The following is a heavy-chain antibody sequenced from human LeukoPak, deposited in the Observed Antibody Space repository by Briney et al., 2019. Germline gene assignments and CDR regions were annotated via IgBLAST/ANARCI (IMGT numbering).Heavy chain of an antibody. Sequence: ASVKVSCKASGYTFTSYGISWVRQAPGQGLEWMGWISAYNGNTNYAQKLQGRVTMTTDTSTSTAYMELRSPRSDDTAVYYCARTMQQWLVDAAGGDYWGQGTLVTVSS. CDR3: ARTMQQWLVDAAGGDY. CDR1: GYTFTSYG. CDR2: ISAYNGNT. V-gene: IGHV1-18*01. D-gene: IGHD6-19*01. J-gene: IGHJ4*02.